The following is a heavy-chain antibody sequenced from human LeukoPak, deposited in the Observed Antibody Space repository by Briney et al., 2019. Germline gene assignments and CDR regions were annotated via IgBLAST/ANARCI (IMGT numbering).Heavy chain of an antibody. CDR3: AKWGDYDVLTGYYVSDF. CDR1: GFSFSNYA. D-gene: IGHD3-9*01. V-gene: IGHV3-23*01. J-gene: IGHJ4*02. Sequence: GASLRLSCAASGFSFSNYAMSWVRQVPGKGLEWVSAISGRDDSTYYADSVKGRFTISRDTSKNTLYLQMNSLGAEDTAVYYCAKWGDYDVLTGYYVSDFWGQGTLVTVSS. CDR2: ISGRDDST.